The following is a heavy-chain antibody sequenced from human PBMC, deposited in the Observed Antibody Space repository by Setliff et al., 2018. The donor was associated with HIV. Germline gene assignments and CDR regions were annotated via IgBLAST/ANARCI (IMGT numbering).Heavy chain of an antibody. CDR1: GYTFTGYY. Sequence: GASVKVSCKASGYTFTGYYMHWVRQAPGQGLEWMGRINPNSGGTNYAQKFQGRVTMTRDTSINTAYMELSRLRSDDTAVYYCAREYDVLTGYYISAFDIWGQGTMVTVSS. J-gene: IGHJ3*02. V-gene: IGHV1-2*06. D-gene: IGHD3-9*01. CDR3: AREYDVLTGYYISAFDI. CDR2: INPNSGGT.